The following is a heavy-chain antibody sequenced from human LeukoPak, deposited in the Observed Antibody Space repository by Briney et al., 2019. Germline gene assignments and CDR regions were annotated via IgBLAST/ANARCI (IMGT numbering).Heavy chain of an antibody. CDR2: INTNTGNP. CDR3: ARGSGGYCSSTSCSTFGAFDI. V-gene: IGHV7-4-1*02. D-gene: IGHD2-2*01. CDR1: GYTFTSYA. Sequence: ASVKVSCKASGYTFTSYAMNWVRQAPGQGLEWMGWINTNTGNPTYAQGFTGRFVFSLDTSVSTAYLQISSLKAEDTAVYYCARGSGGYCSSTSCSTFGAFDIWGQGTMVTVSS. J-gene: IGHJ3*02.